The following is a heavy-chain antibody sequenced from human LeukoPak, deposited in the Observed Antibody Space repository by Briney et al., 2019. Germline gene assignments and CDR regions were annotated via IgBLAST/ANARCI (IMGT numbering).Heavy chain of an antibody. D-gene: IGHD4-11*01. CDR3: ARDYSNYNSGMDV. J-gene: IGHJ6*02. V-gene: IGHV3-48*03. CDR2: ISSSGSTI. Sequence: GGSLRLSCAASGFTFSSYEMNWVRQAPGKGLEWVSYISSSGSTIYYADSVKGRFTISRDNAKNSLYLQMNSLRAEDTAVCYCARDYSNYNSGMDVWGQGTTVTVSS. CDR1: GFTFSSYE.